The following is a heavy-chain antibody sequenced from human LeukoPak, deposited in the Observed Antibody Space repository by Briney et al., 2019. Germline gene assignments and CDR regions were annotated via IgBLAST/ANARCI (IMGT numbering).Heavy chain of an antibody. CDR2: INHSGST. Sequence: SETLSLTCAVYGGSFSGYYWGWIRQPPGKGLEWIGEINHSGSTNYNPSLKSRVTISVDTSKNQFSLKLSSVTAADTAVYYCARGTRRRSWFDPWGQGTLVTVSS. CDR1: GGSFSGYY. J-gene: IGHJ5*02. V-gene: IGHV4-34*01. CDR3: ARGTRRRSWFDP. D-gene: IGHD4-17*01.